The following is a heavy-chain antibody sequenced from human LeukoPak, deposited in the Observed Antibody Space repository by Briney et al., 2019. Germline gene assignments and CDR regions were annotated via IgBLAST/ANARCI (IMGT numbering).Heavy chain of an antibody. D-gene: IGHD3-16*01. CDR1: GGTFSSYA. J-gene: IGHJ3*02. V-gene: IGHV1-69*13. CDR2: IIPIFGTA. CDR3: ARDRPLRGAFDI. Sequence: GASVKVSCKASGGTFSSYAISWVRQAPGQGLEWMGGIIPIFGTANYAQKFQGRVTITADESTSTAYMELSSLRSEDTAVYYCARDRPLRGAFDIWGQGTMVTVSS.